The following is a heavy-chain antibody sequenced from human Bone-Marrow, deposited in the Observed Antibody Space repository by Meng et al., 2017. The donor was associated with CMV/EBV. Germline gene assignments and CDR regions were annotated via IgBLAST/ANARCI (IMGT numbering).Heavy chain of an antibody. V-gene: IGHV1-2*02. CDR2: IHPHRGDT. CDR3: ARDNNWGPDY. J-gene: IGHJ4*02. CDR1: GGTFSSYA. Sequence: ASEKVSCKASGGTFSSYAISWVRQAPGQGLEWMGWIHPHRGDTNYAQQFQGRVTLTRDTSINTGYMELTRLTSDDTAVYYCARDNNWGPDYWGQGTLVTVSS. D-gene: IGHD7-27*01.